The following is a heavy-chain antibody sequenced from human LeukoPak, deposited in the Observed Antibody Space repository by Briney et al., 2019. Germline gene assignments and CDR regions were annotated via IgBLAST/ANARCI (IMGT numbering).Heavy chain of an antibody. V-gene: IGHV3-49*03. D-gene: IGHD3-22*01. CDR1: GFTFGEYA. CDR3: TREREGAEYYDISGYHWFFDY. Sequence: PSGGSLRLSCTASGFTFGEYAMSWFRHAPGKGPEWVGLIRRKAYGGTTEYAASVKGRFTISRDDSKSIAYLQMNSLKTEDTAVYYCTREREGAEYYDISGYHWFFDYWGQGTLVTVSS. CDR2: IRRKAYGGTT. J-gene: IGHJ4*02.